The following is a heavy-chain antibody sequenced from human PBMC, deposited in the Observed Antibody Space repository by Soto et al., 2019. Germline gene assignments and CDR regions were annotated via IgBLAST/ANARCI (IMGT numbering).Heavy chain of an antibody. CDR1: GFAFSSYE. CDR3: ARDRDSDTFFPYFYGMDV. Sequence: LRLSCAASGFAFSSYEMNWVRQAPGKGLEWVSYISSSAKTIYYADSVKGRFTISRDNAKSSLYLQMNSLRAEDAAVYYCARDRDSDTFFPYFYGMDVWGQGTTVTVSS. CDR2: ISSSAKTI. V-gene: IGHV3-48*03. J-gene: IGHJ6*02. D-gene: IGHD3-16*01.